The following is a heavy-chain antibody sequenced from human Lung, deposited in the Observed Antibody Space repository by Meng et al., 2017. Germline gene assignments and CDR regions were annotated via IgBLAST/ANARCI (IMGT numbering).Heavy chain of an antibody. Sequence: QVELVESGGGVVQAWRSLRLSCAGSGFTFSSCAMHWVRQAPGKGLEWVAVISYDGSNKYYADSVKGRFTISRDNSKNTLYLQMNSLRAEDTAVYYCASGYYLLDAFDIWGQGTMVTVSS. V-gene: IGHV3-30*04. CDR2: ISYDGSNK. D-gene: IGHD2/OR15-2a*01. CDR1: GFTFSSCA. J-gene: IGHJ3*02. CDR3: ASGYYLLDAFDI.